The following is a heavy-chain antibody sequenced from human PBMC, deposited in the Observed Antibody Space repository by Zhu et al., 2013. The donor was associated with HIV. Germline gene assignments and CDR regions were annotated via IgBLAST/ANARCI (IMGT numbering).Heavy chain of an antibody. CDR2: TIPIFDTP. CDR1: GGTFNSYA. J-gene: IGHJ6*02. Sequence: QVQLVQSGAEVKKPGSSVKVSCKASGGTFNSYAISWVRQAPGQGLEWMGGTIPIFDTPSYAQKFQGRVTITADKSTSTAYMELSSLRSEDTAVYYCARFEGYSNAYYYGMDVWGQGTTVTVSS. V-gene: IGHV1-69*06. CDR3: ARFEGYSNAYYYGMDV. D-gene: IGHD5-18*01.